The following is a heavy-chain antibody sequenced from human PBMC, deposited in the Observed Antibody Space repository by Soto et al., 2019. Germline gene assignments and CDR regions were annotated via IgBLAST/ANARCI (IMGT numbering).Heavy chain of an antibody. D-gene: IGHD5-18*01. CDR2: INHNGNT. CDR3: ARGGYNYAYYLLPLDY. Sequence: SETLSLTCAVFGGSFSGYHWSWIRQPPGKGLELIGEINHNGNTNYNPSLKSRVTISVDTSKHQFSLKLTSVTAADTAVYYCARGGYNYAYYLLPLDYWGRGTLVTVSS. V-gene: IGHV4-34*01. CDR1: GGSFSGYH. J-gene: IGHJ4*02.